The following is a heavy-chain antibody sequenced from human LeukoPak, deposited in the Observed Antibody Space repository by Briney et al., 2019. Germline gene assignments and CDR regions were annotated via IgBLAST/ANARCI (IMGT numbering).Heavy chain of an antibody. V-gene: IGHV3-23*01. CDR1: GFTFSSYT. J-gene: IGHJ4*02. CDR2: ISGSGGST. Sequence: SGGSLRLSCAASGFTFSSYTMSWVRQAPGKGLEWVSAISGSGGSTYYADSVKGRFTISRDNSKNTLYLQMNSLRAEDTAVYYCAKGATGAQYFDYWGQGTLVTVSS. CDR3: AKGATGAQYFDY. D-gene: IGHD1-26*01.